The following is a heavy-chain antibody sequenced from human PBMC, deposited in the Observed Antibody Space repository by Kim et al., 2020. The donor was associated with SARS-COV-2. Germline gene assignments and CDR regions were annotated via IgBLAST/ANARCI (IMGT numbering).Heavy chain of an antibody. V-gene: IGHV3-7*03. D-gene: IGHD6-13*01. CDR1: GFTFSSYW. Sequence: GGSLRLSCAASGFTFSSYWMSWVRQAPGKGLEWVANIKQDGSEKYYVDSVKGRFTISRDNAKNSLYLQMNSLRAEDTAVYYCAREGQKLHASAPFDYWGQGTLVTVSS. CDR2: IKQDGSEK. J-gene: IGHJ4*02. CDR3: AREGQKLHASAPFDY.